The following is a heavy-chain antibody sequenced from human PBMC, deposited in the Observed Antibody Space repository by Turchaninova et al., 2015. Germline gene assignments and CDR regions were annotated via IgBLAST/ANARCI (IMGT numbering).Heavy chain of an antibody. CDR1: GGSISSSSYY. V-gene: IGHV4-39*01. D-gene: IGHD3-22*01. CDR2: IYYGGRT. Sequence: QLQLQESGPGLVKPSATLSLSCTVSGGSISSSSYYRGWTRRPPGKGREWICSIYYGGRTYHNPSLKSRVTISVDTSKNQFSLKLTSVTAADTAVYYCARGSDYYDSSGYYVQDAFDIWGQGTMVTVSS. J-gene: IGHJ3*02. CDR3: ARGSDYYDSSGYYVQDAFDI.